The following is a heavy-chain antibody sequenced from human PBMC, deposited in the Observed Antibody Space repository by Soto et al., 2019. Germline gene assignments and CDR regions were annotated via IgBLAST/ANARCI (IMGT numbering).Heavy chain of an antibody. CDR2: IYYSGST. V-gene: IGHV4-39*01. Sequence: SETLSLTCTVSGGSISSSSYYWGWIRQPPGKGLEWIGSIYYSGSTYYNPSLKSRATISVDTSKNQFSLKLSSVTAADTAVYYCARQPVSGYSSGWYYYYYGMDVWGQGTTVTVSS. CDR3: ARQPVSGYSSGWYYYYYGMDV. D-gene: IGHD6-19*01. CDR1: GGSISSSSYY. J-gene: IGHJ6*01.